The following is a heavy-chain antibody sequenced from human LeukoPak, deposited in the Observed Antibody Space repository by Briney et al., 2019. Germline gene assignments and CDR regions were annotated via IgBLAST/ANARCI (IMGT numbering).Heavy chain of an antibody. D-gene: IGHD6-13*01. J-gene: IGHJ4*02. CDR3: TKDDSSSWYVYFFDY. V-gene: IGHV3-23*01. Sequence: GGSLRLSCATSGFAFSSSSMSWVRQAPGKGLEWVSTISGAGGSSWYAESVKGRFSISRDNSMNSVSLQMSSLRVEDTAIYYCTKDDSSSWYVYFFDYWGQGTLVTVSS. CDR1: GFAFSSSS. CDR2: ISGAGGSS.